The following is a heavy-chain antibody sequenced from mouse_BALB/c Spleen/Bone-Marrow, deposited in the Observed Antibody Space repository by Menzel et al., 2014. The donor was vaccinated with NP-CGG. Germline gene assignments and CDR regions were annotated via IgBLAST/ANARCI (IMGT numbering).Heavy chain of an antibody. CDR3: ARRGGYFAY. CDR2: INPDSSTI. V-gene: IGHV4-1*02. D-gene: IGHD2-2*01. Sequence: EVQLQESGGGLVQPGGSLKLSCAASGFDFSRYWMSWVRQAPGKGLEWIGEINPDSSTISYTPSLKDKFIISRDNAKNTLYLQMSKVRSEDTALYYCARRGGYFAYWGQGTLVTVSA. CDR1: GFDFSRYW. J-gene: IGHJ3*01.